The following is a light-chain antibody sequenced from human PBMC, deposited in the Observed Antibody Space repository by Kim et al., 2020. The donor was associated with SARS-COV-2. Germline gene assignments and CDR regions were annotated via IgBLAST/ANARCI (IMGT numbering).Light chain of an antibody. J-gene: IGLJ1*01. CDR1: SLRSYY. CDR2: GKN. V-gene: IGLV3-19*01. CDR3: NSRDSSGNYV. Sequence: SSELTQDPAVPVALGQTVRITCQGDSLRSYYASWYQQKPGQAPVLVIYGKNNRPSGIPDRFSGSSSGNTASLTITGAQAEDEADYYCNSRDSSGNYVFGTGTKVTVL.